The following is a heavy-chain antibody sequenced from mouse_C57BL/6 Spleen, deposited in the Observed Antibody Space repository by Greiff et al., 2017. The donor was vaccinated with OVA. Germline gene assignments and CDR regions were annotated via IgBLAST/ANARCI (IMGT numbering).Heavy chain of an antibody. V-gene: IGHV5-9-1*02. CDR2: ISSGGDYI. CDR3: TRDPAHPLYAMDY. J-gene: IGHJ4*01. CDR1: GFTFSSYA. Sequence: EVHLVESGEGLVKPGGSLKLSCAASGFTFSSYAMSWVRQTPEKRLEWVAYISSGGDYIYYADTVKGQFTISRDNARNTLYLQMSSLKSEDTAMYYCTRDPAHPLYAMDYWGQGTSVTVSS.